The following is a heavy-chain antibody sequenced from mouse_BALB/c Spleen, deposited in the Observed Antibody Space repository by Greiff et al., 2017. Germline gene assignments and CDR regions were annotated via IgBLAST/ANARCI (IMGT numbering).Heavy chain of an antibody. D-gene: IGHD2-1*01. CDR2: IYPGNSDT. CDR1: GYSFTSYW. Sequence: EVQLQQSGTVLARPGASVKMSCKASGYSFTSYWMHWVKQRPGQGLEWIGAIYPGNSDTSYNQKFKGKAKLTAVTSASTAYMELSSLTNEDSAVYYCTRRGNYEVWFAYWGQGTLVTVSA. CDR3: TRRGNYEVWFAY. J-gene: IGHJ3*01. V-gene: IGHV1-5*01.